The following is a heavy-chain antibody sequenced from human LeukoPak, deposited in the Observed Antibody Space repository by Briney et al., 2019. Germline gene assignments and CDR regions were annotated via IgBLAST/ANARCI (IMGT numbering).Heavy chain of an antibody. D-gene: IGHD3-3*01. CDR1: GGSLSSYY. CDR2: SYYSGST. CDR3: ARTLRFLEWLSLDDAFDI. J-gene: IGHJ3*02. V-gene: IGHV4-59*12. Sequence: SETLSLTCTVSGGSLSSYYWSWIRQPPGKGLECIGHSYYSGSTYYNPSLKSRVTISVDTSKNQFSLKLSSVTAADTAVYYCARTLRFLEWLSLDDAFDIWGQGTMVTVSS.